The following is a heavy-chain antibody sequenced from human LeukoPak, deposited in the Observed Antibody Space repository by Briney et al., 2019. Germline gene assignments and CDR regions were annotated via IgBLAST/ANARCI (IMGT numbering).Heavy chain of an antibody. J-gene: IGHJ4*02. CDR3: ARNRELPADY. D-gene: IGHD1-26*01. CDR2: ISYDGSNK. CDR1: GFTFSSYA. Sequence: PGGSLRLSCAASGFTFSSYAMHWVRQAPGKGLEWVAVISYDGSNKYYADSVKGRFTISGDNSKNTLYLQMNSLRAEDTAVYYCARNRELPADYWGQGTLVTVSS. V-gene: IGHV3-30-3*01.